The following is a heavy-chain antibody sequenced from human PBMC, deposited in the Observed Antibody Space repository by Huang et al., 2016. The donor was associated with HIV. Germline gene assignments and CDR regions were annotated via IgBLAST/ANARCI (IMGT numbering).Heavy chain of an antibody. D-gene: IGHD3-10*01. J-gene: IGHJ3*02. V-gene: IGHV1-24*01. CDR2: VDPEHGET. Sequence: QVQLVQSGAAVKKPGASVKVSCKVSGYTLNELSMHWVRQSPGKGLEWMGCVDPEHGETIYAQKVQGRVTMTEDTSADTAYMELNSLRSEDTAVYYCATQNYFGSGNNYRRTFYAFDIWGPGTMVTVS. CDR3: ATQNYFGSGNNYRRTFYAFDI. CDR1: GYTLNELS.